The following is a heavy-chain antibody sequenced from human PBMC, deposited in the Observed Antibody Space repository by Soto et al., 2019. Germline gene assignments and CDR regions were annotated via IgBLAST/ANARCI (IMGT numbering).Heavy chain of an antibody. CDR1: GGSVSSGNYY. V-gene: IGHV4-61*01. D-gene: IGHD3-22*01. Sequence: PSETLSLTCTVSGGSVSSGNYYWSWIRQPPGKGPEWIGYFYYTGSTNYNPSLKSRVTISIDASKNQFSLRLSSVTAADTAVYYCARSMYYSDGSNYSPFDYWGQGTLVTVSS. CDR2: FYYTGST. CDR3: ARSMYYSDGSNYSPFDY. J-gene: IGHJ4*02.